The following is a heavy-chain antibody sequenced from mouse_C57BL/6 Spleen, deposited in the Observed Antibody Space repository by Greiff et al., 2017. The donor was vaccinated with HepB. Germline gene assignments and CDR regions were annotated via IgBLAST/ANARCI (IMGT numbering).Heavy chain of an antibody. CDR1: GYTFTSYW. Sequence: QVQLQQPGAELVKPGASVKLSCKASGYTFTSYWMHWVKQRPGQGLEWIGMIHPNSGSTNYNEKFKSKATLTVDKSSSTAYMQLSSLTSEDSAVYYCARGRITAVVDWYFDVWGTGTTVTGSS. V-gene: IGHV1-64*01. D-gene: IGHD1-1*01. CDR3: ARGRITAVVDWYFDV. J-gene: IGHJ1*03. CDR2: IHPNSGST.